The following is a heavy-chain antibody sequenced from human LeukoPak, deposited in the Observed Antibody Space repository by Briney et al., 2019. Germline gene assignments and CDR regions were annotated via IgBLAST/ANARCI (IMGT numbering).Heavy chain of an antibody. V-gene: IGHV3-33*08. CDR1: GFTFSSYA. D-gene: IGHD3-22*01. CDR3: ARTYYYDSSGYQLDY. Sequence: GRSLRLSCAASGFTFSSYAMHWVRQAPGKGLEWVAFIRYDGSNKHYADSVRGRFTISRDNSKNTLYLQMNSLRAEDTAVYYCARTYYYDSSGYQLDYWGQGTLVTVSS. CDR2: IRYDGSNK. J-gene: IGHJ4*02.